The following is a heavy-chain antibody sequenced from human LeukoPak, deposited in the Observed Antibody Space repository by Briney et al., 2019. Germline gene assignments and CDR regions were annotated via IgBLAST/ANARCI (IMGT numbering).Heavy chain of an antibody. Sequence: GGSLRLSCVASGFTFSGYWMSWVRQAPGKGLEWVANIKQDGSEKYYVDSVKGRFTISRDNAKDSLYLQMNSLRAEDTAVYYCAREYYYDSSGYYYVPFDYWGQGTLVTVSS. V-gene: IGHV3-7*01. D-gene: IGHD3-22*01. CDR2: IKQDGSEK. CDR3: AREYYYDSSGYYYVPFDY. CDR1: GFTFSGYW. J-gene: IGHJ4*02.